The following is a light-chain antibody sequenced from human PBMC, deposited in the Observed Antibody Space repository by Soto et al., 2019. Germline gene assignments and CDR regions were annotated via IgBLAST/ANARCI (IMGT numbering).Light chain of an antibody. Sequence: QSVLTQSPSASGSLGASVNLTCTLSSRHSSYAISCHQQQPEKGPRYMMKLDSDGSHTKGDAIPDRFSGSSSGAKRYLTISGLQAEDEADYYCQTWGSGITVVFGGGTKLTVL. V-gene: IGLV4-69*01. J-gene: IGLJ2*01. CDR1: SRHSSYA. CDR2: LDSDGSH. CDR3: QTWGSGITVV.